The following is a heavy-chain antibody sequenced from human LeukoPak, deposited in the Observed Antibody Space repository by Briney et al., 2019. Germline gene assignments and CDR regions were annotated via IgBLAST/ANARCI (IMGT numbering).Heavy chain of an antibody. CDR2: ISAYNGNT. D-gene: IGHD6-13*01. Sequence: ASVKVSCKASGYTFTSYGISWVRQSPGQGLEWMGWISAYNGNTNYAQKLQGRVTMTTDTSTSTVYMELRSLRSDDTAVYYCARGGTRSSWVGNFDYWGQGTLVTVSS. V-gene: IGHV1-18*01. CDR3: ARGGTRSSWVGNFDY. CDR1: GYTFTSYG. J-gene: IGHJ4*02.